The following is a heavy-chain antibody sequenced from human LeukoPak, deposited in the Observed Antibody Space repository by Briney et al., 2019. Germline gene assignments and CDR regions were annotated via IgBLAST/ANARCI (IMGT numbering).Heavy chain of an antibody. V-gene: IGHV1-2*02. CDR3: ARITILYYFDS. CDR1: GYTFTSYG. Sequence: EASVKVSCKASGYTFTSYGISWVRQAPGQGLEWMGWIDPNSGGTNYAQKFQGRVTMTRDTSISTAYMELSSLRSDDTAVYYCARITILYYFDSWGQGTLVTVSS. CDR2: IDPNSGGT. D-gene: IGHD5-24*01. J-gene: IGHJ4*02.